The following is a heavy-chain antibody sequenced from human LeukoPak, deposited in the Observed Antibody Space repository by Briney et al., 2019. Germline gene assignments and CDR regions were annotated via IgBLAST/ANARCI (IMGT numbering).Heavy chain of an antibody. D-gene: IGHD3-3*01. CDR2: IYYSGST. Sequence: SETLSLTCTVSGGSISSYYWSWVRQPPGKGLEWVGYIYYSGSTNYNPSLKSRVTISVDTSKNQFSLKLSSVDAADTAANYCASARGGADFWSGYYRYYYYGMDVWGQGTTVTVSS. V-gene: IGHV4-59*01. J-gene: IGHJ6*02. CDR3: ASARGGADFWSGYYRYYYYGMDV. CDR1: GGSISSYY.